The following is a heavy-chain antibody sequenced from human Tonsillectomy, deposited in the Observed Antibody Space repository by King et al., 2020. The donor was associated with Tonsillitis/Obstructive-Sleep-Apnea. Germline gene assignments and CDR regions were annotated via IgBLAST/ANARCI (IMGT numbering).Heavy chain of an antibody. D-gene: IGHD6-13*01. Sequence: VQLVESGGGVVQPERSLRLSCAASGFTFSSYGMHWVRQAPGKGLEWVAVISYDGSNKYYADSVKGRFTISRDSSKNTLYLQMNSLRAEDTAVYYCAKDRSSTWSFDYWGQGTLVTVSS. CDR2: ISYDGSNK. CDR3: AKDRSSTWSFDY. V-gene: IGHV3-30*18. J-gene: IGHJ4*02. CDR1: GFTFSSYG.